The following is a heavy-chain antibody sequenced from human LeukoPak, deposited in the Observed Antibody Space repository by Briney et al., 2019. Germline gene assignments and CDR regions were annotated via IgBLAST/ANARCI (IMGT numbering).Heavy chain of an antibody. CDR2: ISGSGGST. CDR3: AKVKDYDIFTGYYGYYGMDV. D-gene: IGHD3-9*01. J-gene: IGHJ6*02. V-gene: IGHV3-23*01. CDR1: GFTFSSYA. Sequence: GGPLRLLCAHPGFTFSSYAKSLGLQAPGKGKEKVSAISGSGGSTYYADSVKGRFTISRDNSKNTLYLQMNSLRAEDTAVYYSAKVKDYDIFTGYYGYYGMDVWGQGTTVTVSS.